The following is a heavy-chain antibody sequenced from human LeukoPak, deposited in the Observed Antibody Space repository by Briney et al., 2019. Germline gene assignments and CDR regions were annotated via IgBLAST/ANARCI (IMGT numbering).Heavy chain of an antibody. D-gene: IGHD3-16*02. J-gene: IGHJ3*02. V-gene: IGHV5-51*01. CDR2: IYPGDSDT. Sequence: GGPLQISCKGSGSRFTRYWIGGVRQVPGKGLEWMGIIYPGDSDTRYSPSFQGQVTISADKSISTAYLQWSSLKASDTAMYYCARQGYDYVWGSYRSDAFDIWGQGTMVTVSS. CDR1: GSRFTRYW. CDR3: ARQGYDYVWGSYRSDAFDI.